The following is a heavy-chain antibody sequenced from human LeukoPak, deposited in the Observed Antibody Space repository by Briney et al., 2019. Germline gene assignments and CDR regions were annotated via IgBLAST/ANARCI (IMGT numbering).Heavy chain of an antibody. J-gene: IGHJ4*02. CDR2: ISSSSSYI. CDR1: GFTFSSYS. CDR3: ARDNIVVVPAARWGYFDY. D-gene: IGHD2-2*01. V-gene: IGHV3-21*01. Sequence: PGGSLRLSCAASGFTFSSYSMNWVRQAPGKGLEWVSSISSSSSYIYYADSVKGRFTISRDNAKNSLYLQMNSLRAEDTAVYYCARDNIVVVPAARWGYFDYWGQGTLITVSS.